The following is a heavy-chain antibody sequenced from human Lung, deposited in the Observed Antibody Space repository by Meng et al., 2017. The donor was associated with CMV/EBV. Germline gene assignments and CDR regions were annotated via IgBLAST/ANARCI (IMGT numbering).Heavy chain of an antibody. D-gene: IGHD7-27*01. CDR2: IHPNTGGT. CDR3: ARDDNWGPDY. Sequence: SVXXSCKASGYTFTGHYMHWVRQAPGQGLEWMGWIHPNTGGTNYAQNFQGRVTLTRDTSIRTVYMELSSLRSDDTAMYYCARDDNWGPDYWGQGTLVTVSS. J-gene: IGHJ4*02. CDR1: GYTFTGHY. V-gene: IGHV1-2*02.